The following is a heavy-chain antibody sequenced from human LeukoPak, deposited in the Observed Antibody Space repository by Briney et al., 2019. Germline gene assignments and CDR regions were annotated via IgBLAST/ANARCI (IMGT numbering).Heavy chain of an antibody. J-gene: IGHJ4*02. CDR1: GYSISSGYY. CDR3: AREFHADYIIEYYFDY. Sequence: PSETLSLTCTVSGYSISSGYYWGWVRQPPGKGLEWIGSIYHSGSTYYNPSLKSRVTISVDTSKNQFSLKLSSVTAADTAVYYCAREFHADYIIEYYFDYWGQGTLVTVSS. CDR2: IYHSGST. V-gene: IGHV4-38-2*02. D-gene: IGHD4-11*01.